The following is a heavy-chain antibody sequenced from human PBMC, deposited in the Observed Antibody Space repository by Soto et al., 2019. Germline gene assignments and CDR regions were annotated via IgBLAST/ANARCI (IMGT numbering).Heavy chain of an antibody. J-gene: IGHJ5*02. D-gene: IGHD1-1*01. CDR3: VRDGTKTLRDWFDP. CDR1: GASISGFY. V-gene: IGHV4-4*07. Sequence: QVQLQESGPGLVKPSETLSLTCTVSGASISGFYWSWIRKSAGKGLVWIGRIYATGTTDYNPSLKSRVMLSVDTSKNQFSLKLRSVPAAVTAVYYCVRDGTKTLRDWFDPWGQGISVTVSS. CDR2: IYATGTT.